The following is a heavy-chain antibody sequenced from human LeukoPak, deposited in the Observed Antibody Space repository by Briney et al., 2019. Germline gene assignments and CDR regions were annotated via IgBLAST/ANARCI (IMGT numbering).Heavy chain of an antibody. D-gene: IGHD3-9*01. CDR1: GGTFSSYA. J-gene: IGHJ6*02. Sequence: SVKVSCKASGGTFSSYAISWVRQAPGQGLEWMGGIIPIFGTANYAQKFQGRVTITVDESTSTAYMELSSLRSEDTAVYYCARGGYDILTGSYYCYGMDVWGQGTTVTVSS. CDR2: IIPIFGTA. V-gene: IGHV1-69*01. CDR3: ARGGYDILTGSYYCYGMDV.